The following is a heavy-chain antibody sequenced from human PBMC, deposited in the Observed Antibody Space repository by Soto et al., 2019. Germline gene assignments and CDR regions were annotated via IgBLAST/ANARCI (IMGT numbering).Heavy chain of an antibody. CDR3: ARWGTTGGLDV. D-gene: IGHD3-16*01. CDR2: TSYDGSDK. V-gene: IGHV3-30*19. Sequence: QVQLVESGGGVVQPGTSLRVSCVGSGFTFRSYVIHWVRQAPGKGLEWVALTSYDGSDKYYGDSVRVRFTISRDNSRNTVDLQMHSLRLEDTAFYYCARWGTTGGLDVWGQGTLVSVSS. CDR1: GFTFRSYV. J-gene: IGHJ1*01.